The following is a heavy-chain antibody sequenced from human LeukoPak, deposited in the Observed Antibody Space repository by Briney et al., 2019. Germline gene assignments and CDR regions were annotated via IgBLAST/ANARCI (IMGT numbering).Heavy chain of an antibody. CDR2: INHSGST. V-gene: IGHV4-34*01. CDR1: GGSFSGYY. Sequence: PSETLSLTCAVYGGSFSGYYWSWIRQPPGKGLEWIGEINHSGSTNYNPSLKSRVTISVDTSKNQSSLKLSSVTAADTAVYYCARAYYYDSSGYSEYYFDYWGQGTLVTVSS. D-gene: IGHD3-22*01. CDR3: ARAYYYDSSGYSEYYFDY. J-gene: IGHJ4*02.